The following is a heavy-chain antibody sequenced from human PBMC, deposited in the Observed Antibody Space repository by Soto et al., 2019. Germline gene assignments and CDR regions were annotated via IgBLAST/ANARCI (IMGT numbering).Heavy chain of an antibody. CDR2: IKQDGSEE. J-gene: IGHJ4*02. Sequence: GVSLRLSCAASGCTFSSYWMTWVRQAPGKGLEWVANIKQDGSEEYYVDSVKGRFTISRDNAKNALYLQMNSLRGEDTALYYCARENYFDYWGQGTLVTVSS. CDR1: GCTFSSYW. CDR3: ARENYFDY. V-gene: IGHV3-7*01.